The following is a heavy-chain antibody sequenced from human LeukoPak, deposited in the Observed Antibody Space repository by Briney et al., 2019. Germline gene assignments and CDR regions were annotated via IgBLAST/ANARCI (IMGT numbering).Heavy chain of an antibody. V-gene: IGHV1-69*13. CDR3: ATTRDYYENSGYTLLQD. CDR1: GSTFSTYA. Sequence: ASVEVSCKASGSTFSTYAINWVRQAPGQGLEWLGGIIPILGTSNYAQSFQGRVTITADESSGTAYMALSSLRSEDTAIYYCATTRDYYENSGYTLLQDWGQGTLVTVSS. D-gene: IGHD3-22*01. CDR2: IIPILGTS. J-gene: IGHJ1*01.